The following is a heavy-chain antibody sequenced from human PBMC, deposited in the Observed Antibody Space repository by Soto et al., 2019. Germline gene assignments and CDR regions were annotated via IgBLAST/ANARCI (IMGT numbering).Heavy chain of an antibody. V-gene: IGHV4-4*07. CDR3: ARGVAETHLYPGANWFDL. Sequence: SETLSLTCNVSGGSISSFYWTWIRQPAGGRLEWIGRVYDSGSSNYNPSLKTRITMSLHRSRSQFSLSLYSVTAADTAVYYCARGVAETHLYPGANWFDLWGKGIRVTV. J-gene: IGHJ5*02. CDR1: GGSISSFY. CDR2: VYDSGSS. D-gene: IGHD6-19*01.